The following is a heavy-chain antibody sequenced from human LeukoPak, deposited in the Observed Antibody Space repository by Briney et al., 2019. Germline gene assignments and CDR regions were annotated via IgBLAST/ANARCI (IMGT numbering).Heavy chain of an antibody. J-gene: IGHJ3*02. CDR1: SGSFRTYN. D-gene: IGHD2-2*01. Sequence: SETLSLTCTVSSGSFRTYNWSWIREPPGKGLEWVGYIFYSEGTCYNPSLKSRVTISVDTSNNQLSLKVNSVTAADTAMYYCVQSNSRYQPWTLDIWGRGTMVTVSS. CDR2: IFYSEGT. V-gene: IGHV4-59*01. CDR3: VQSNSRYQPWTLDI.